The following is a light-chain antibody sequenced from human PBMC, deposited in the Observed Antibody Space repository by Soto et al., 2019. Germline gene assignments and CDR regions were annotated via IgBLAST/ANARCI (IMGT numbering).Light chain of an antibody. V-gene: IGLV2-23*01. CDR1: SSDVGSYNL. CDR2: EGS. CDR3: CSYAGSRV. Sequence: QSALTQPASVSGSPGQSITISCTGTSSDVGSYNLVSWYQQHPGKAPKLMIYEGSKRPSGVSNRFSGSKSGNTASLTISGLQAEDEADYYCCSYAGSRVFGGGTQLPS. J-gene: IGLJ3*02.